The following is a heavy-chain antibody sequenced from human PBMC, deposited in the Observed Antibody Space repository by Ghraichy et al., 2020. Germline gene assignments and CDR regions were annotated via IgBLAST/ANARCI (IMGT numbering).Heavy chain of an antibody. Sequence: SVKVSCKASGGTFSSYAISWVRQAPGQGLEWMGGIIPIFGTANYAQKFQGRVTITAYESTSTAYMELSSLRSEDTAVYYCARALSYYDILTGYSNYYYYGMDVWGQGTTVTVSS. CDR1: GGTFSSYA. CDR3: ARALSYYDILTGYSNYYYYGMDV. D-gene: IGHD3-9*01. V-gene: IGHV1-69*13. J-gene: IGHJ6*02. CDR2: IIPIFGTA.